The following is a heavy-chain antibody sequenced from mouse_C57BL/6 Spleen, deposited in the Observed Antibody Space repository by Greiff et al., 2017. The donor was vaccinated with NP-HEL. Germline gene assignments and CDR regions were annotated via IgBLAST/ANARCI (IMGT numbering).Heavy chain of an antibody. CDR3: ALDSSGYVGFAY. D-gene: IGHD3-2*01. Sequence: EVQLQQSGPELVKPGASVKISCKASGYTFTDYYMNWVKQSHGKSLEWIGDINPNNGGTSYNQTFKGKATLTVDKSSSTAYMELRSLTSEDSAGYYCALDSSGYVGFAYWGQGTLGTVSA. CDR1: GYTFTDYY. CDR2: INPNNGGT. J-gene: IGHJ3*01. V-gene: IGHV1-26*01.